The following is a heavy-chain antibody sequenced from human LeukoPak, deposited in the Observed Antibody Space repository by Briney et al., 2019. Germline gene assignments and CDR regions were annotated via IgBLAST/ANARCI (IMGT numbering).Heavy chain of an antibody. J-gene: IGHJ4*02. Sequence: GSLRLPCAASGFTLSSYWMSWVRQAPGKGLEWVANIKQDGSEKYYVDSVKGRFTISRDNAKNSLYLQMNSLRAEDTAVYYCARVLHFWYFDYWGQGTLVTVSS. CDR2: IKQDGSEK. CDR1: GFTLSSYW. D-gene: IGHD3-16*01. V-gene: IGHV3-7*03. CDR3: ARVLHFWYFDY.